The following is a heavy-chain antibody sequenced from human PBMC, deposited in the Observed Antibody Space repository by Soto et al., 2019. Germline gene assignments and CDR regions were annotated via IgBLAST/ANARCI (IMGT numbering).Heavy chain of an antibody. CDR1: GGTFSSYA. V-gene: IGHV1-69*06. CDR2: IIPIFGTA. D-gene: IGHD3-10*01. J-gene: IGHJ5*02. CDR3: ARAFGPSGSYLWAYYNWFDP. Sequence: RASVKVSCKASGGTFSSYAISWVRQAPGQGLEWMGGIIPIFGTANYAQKFQGRVTITADKSTSTAYMELSSLRSEDTAVYYCARAFGPSGSYLWAYYNWFDPWGQGTLVTVSS.